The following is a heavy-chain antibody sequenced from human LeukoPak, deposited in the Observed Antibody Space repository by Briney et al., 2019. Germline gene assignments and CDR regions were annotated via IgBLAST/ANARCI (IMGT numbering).Heavy chain of an antibody. Sequence: GGSLILSCAASGFTYSEYHMSWIRQAPGKGLEWVSAISGSGGSTYYADSVKGRFTISRSNSKNTLYLQMNSLRAEDTAVYYCAKDWGYSSSPEYFQHWGQGTLVPVSS. J-gene: IGHJ1*01. CDR1: GFTYSEYH. CDR3: AKDWGYSSSPEYFQH. V-gene: IGHV3-23*01. CDR2: ISGSGGST. D-gene: IGHD6-13*01.